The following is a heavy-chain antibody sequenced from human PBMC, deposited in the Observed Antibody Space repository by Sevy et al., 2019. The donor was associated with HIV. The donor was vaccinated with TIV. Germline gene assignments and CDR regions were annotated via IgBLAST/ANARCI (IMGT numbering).Heavy chain of an antibody. CDR1: EFTFSSYW. D-gene: IGHD1-26*01. CDR2: IKQDGSEK. J-gene: IGHJ6*02. CDR3: ARSGGSYDYGMDV. Sequence: GGSLRLSCAASEFTFSSYWMSWVRQAPGKGLEWVANIKQDGSEKYYVDSVKGRFTISRDNAKNSLYLQMNSLRAEDTAVYYCARSGGSYDYGMDVWGQGTTVTVTS. V-gene: IGHV3-7*01.